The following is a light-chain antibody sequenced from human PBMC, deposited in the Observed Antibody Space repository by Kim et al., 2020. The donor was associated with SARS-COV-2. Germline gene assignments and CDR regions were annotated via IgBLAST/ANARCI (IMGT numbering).Light chain of an antibody. CDR3: QQSANTPYT. CDR1: QSISNY. CDR2: AAS. J-gene: IGKJ2*01. Sequence: SASVGDRVTITCRASQSISNYLNWYQQKPGKAPKLLIYAASSLQSGVPSRFSGSGSGTDYTLTITSLQPEDFGTFYCQQSANTPYTFGQGTKLEI. V-gene: IGKV1-39*01.